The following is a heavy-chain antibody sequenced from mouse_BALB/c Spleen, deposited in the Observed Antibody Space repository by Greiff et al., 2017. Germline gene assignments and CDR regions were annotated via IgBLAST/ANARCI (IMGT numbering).Heavy chain of an antibody. Sequence: EVKLEESGGGLVQPGGSLRLSCATSGFTFTDYYMSWVRQPPGKALEWLGFIRNKANGYTTEYSASVKGRFTISRDNSQSILYLQMNTLRAEDSATYYCARDNGNYDWFAYWGQGTLVTVSA. D-gene: IGHD2-1*01. CDR1: GFTFTDYY. V-gene: IGHV7-3*02. J-gene: IGHJ3*01. CDR3: ARDNGNYDWFAY. CDR2: IRNKANGYTT.